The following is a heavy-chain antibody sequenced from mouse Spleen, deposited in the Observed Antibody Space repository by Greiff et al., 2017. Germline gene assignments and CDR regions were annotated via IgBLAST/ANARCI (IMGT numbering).Heavy chain of an antibody. CDR3: ARRDGTRYFDY. D-gene: IGHD4-1*01. Sequence: QVQLQQPGAELVMPGASVKMSCKASGYTFTDYWMHWVKQRPGQGLEWIGAIDTSDSYTSYNQKFKGKATLTVDESSSTAYMQLSSLTSEDSAVYYCARRDGTRYFDYWGQGTTLTVSS. CDR1: GYTFTDYW. J-gene: IGHJ2*01. V-gene: IGHV1-69*01. CDR2: IDTSDSYT.